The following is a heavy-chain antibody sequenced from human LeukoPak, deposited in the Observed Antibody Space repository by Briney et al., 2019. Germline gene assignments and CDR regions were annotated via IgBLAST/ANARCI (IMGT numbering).Heavy chain of an antibody. CDR1: GGSISSGGYY. Sequence: PSETLSLTCTVSGGSISSGGYYWSWFRQHPGKGLEWIGYIYYSGSTYYNPSLKSRVTISVDTSKNQFSLKLSSVTAADTAVYYCARGIAAAGTYNWFDPWGQGTLVTVSS. CDR2: IYYSGST. J-gene: IGHJ5*02. CDR3: ARGIAAAGTYNWFDP. D-gene: IGHD6-13*01. V-gene: IGHV4-31*03.